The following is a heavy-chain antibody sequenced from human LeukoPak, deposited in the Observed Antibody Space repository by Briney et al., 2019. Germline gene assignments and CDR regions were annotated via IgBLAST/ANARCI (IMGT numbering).Heavy chain of an antibody. CDR1: GGSFSSYA. V-gene: IGHV1-69*01. CDR2: SVLIFGRG. D-gene: IGHD2-2*01. J-gene: IGHJ6*03. Sequence: SVKVSCKASGGSFSSYAISWVRQAPGQGLGWVGGSVLIFGRGNYAHKFQRRVTITADESTSTDYMELSSLRSEDTAVYYCARDREDCSSTSCYHPYYYYYMDVWGKGTTVTVSS. CDR3: ARDREDCSSTSCYHPYYYYYMDV.